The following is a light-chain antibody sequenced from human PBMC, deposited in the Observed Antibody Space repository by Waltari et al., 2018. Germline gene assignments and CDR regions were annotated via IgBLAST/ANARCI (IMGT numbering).Light chain of an antibody. CDR3: QQYYSTPT. Sequence: DIVMTQSPDSLAVSLGERATINCKSSQSVLYSSNNKNYLAWYQQKPGQPPKLLIYWASTRESWFPDLFSGSGSGTDFTLTISSLQAEDVAVYYCQQYYSTPTFGQGTKVEIK. CDR1: QSVLYSSNNKNY. CDR2: WAS. V-gene: IGKV4-1*01. J-gene: IGKJ1*01.